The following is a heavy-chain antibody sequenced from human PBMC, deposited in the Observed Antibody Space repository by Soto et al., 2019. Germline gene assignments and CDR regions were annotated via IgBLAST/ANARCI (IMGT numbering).Heavy chain of an antibody. CDR1: GFSLTTSRVG. CDR3: THRLVGSGQGY. CDR2: IHWNDDN. Sequence: QITLEESGPTLVKPTQTLTLTCTFSGFSLTTSRVGVGWIRQPPGKALEWLAVIHWNDDNHYNPSLKSRLTITKDTSKNQVVLTLTNMDPVDTATYYCTHRLVGSGQGYWGQGTLVTVSS. D-gene: IGHD2-15*01. V-gene: IGHV2-5*01. J-gene: IGHJ4*02.